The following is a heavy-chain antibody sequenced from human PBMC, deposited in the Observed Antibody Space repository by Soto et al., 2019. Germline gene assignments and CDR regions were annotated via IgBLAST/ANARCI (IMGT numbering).Heavy chain of an antibody. J-gene: IGHJ4*02. Sequence: GASVKVSCKASGYTFTSYGISWVRQAPGQGLEWMGRISPLLGIANYAQKLQGRVTMTADKSTSTAYMELSSLRSEDTALYYCARMSNYGHYFDYWGQGTLVTVSS. CDR3: ARMSNYGHYFDY. CDR1: GYTFTSYG. D-gene: IGHD4-4*01. CDR2: ISPLLGIA. V-gene: IGHV1-18*01.